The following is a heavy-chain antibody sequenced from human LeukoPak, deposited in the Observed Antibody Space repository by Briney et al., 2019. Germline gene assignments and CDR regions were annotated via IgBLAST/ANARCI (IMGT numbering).Heavy chain of an antibody. D-gene: IGHD5-24*01. CDR1: GGSISTYY. Sequence: PSETLSLTCTISGGSISTYYWSWIRQPPGKGLEWIGYIYYSGSTNYNPSLKSRVTISVDTSKNQFSLKLGSVTAADTAVYYCARGWVEMATIWGQGTLVTVSS. CDR3: ARGWVEMATI. V-gene: IGHV4-59*01. CDR2: IYYSGST. J-gene: IGHJ4*02.